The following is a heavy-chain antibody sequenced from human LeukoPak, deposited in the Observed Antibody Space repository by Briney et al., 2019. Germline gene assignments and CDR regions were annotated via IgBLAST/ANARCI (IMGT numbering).Heavy chain of an antibody. CDR2: IKSKTDGGTT. CDR3: TTDPGQFLEWLSSFDY. V-gene: IGHV3-15*01. J-gene: IGHJ4*02. Sequence: GGSLRLSCAASGFTFSNAWMSWVRQAPGKGLEWVGRIKSKTDGGTTDYAAPVKGRFTISRDDSKNTLYLQMNSLKTEDTAVYYCTTDPGQFLEWLSSFDYWGQGTLVTVSS. D-gene: IGHD3-3*01. CDR1: GFTFSNAW.